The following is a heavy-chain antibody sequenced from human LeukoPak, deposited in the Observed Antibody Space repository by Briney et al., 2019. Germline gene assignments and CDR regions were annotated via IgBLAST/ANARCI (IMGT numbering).Heavy chain of an antibody. CDR1: GGSVSGGSYY. J-gene: IGHJ6*04. CDR3: ARDTVRVAGSYYYYYGMDV. D-gene: IGHD6-19*01. Sequence: PSETLSLTCTVSGGSVSGGSYYWPWIRQPPGKGLDWIAYISYSGTTNYNPSLESRVTISLDTSKDQFSLTLTSLTAADTAVYYCARDTVRVAGSYYYYYGMDVWGKGTTVTVSS. CDR2: ISYSGTT. V-gene: IGHV4-61*01.